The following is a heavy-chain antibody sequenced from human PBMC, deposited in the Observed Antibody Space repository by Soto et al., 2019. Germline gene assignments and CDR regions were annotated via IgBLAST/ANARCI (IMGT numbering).Heavy chain of an antibody. J-gene: IGHJ4*02. CDR3: ARDDGNGPDY. CDR2: SNSGSSSI. Sequence: GGSLRLSCAASGLTFATSNINWVRQAPGKGLEWVSYSNSGSSSIYYADSVKGRFTSSRDNAKNSLYLQMNSLRTEDTAVYYSARDDGNGPDYWGRGTLVTVSS. V-gene: IGHV3-48*01. CDR1: GLTFATSN. D-gene: IGHD2-8*01.